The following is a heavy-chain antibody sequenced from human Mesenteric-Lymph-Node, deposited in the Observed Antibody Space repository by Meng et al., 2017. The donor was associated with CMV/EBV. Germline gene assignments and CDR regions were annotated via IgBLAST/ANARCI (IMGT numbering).Heavy chain of an antibody. V-gene: IGHV3-21*01. D-gene: IGHD6-13*01. CDR2: ISSSSSYI. J-gene: IGHJ6*02. CDR3: ARDGGSSSWHYYGMDV. CDR1: GFTFSSYS. Sequence: ESLKISCAASGFTFSSYSMNWVRQAPGKGLEWVSSISSSSSYIYYADSVKGRFTISRDNAKNSLYLQMNSLRAEDTAVYYCARDGGSSSWHYYGMDVWGQGTTVTVSS.